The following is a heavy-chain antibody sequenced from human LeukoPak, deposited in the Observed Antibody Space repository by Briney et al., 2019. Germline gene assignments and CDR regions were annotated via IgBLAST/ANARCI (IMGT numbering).Heavy chain of an antibody. V-gene: IGHV4-39*07. D-gene: IGHD5-18*01. CDR1: GGSISSYY. J-gene: IGHJ4*02. Sequence: SETLSLTCTVSGGSISSYYWGWIRQPPGKGLEWIGSIYHSGSTYYNPSLKSRVTISVDTSKNQFSLKLSSVTAADTAVYYCARGRIARLPYFDYWGQGTLVTVSS. CDR3: ARGRIARLPYFDY. CDR2: IYHSGST.